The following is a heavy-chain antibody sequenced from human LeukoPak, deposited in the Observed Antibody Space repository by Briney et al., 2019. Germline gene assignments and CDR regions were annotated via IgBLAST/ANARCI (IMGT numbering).Heavy chain of an antibody. CDR1: GFTFSSYG. V-gene: IGHV3-30*18. J-gene: IGHJ4*02. D-gene: IGHD2-2*01. CDR3: AKDIISYGTSAGRDY. Sequence: PGGSLRLSCAASGFTFSSYGMHWVRQAPGKGLQWVAIISYAGTNKYYADSVKGRFTISRDNSKNSLYLQMNSLRTADTALYYCAKDIISYGTSAGRDYWGQGTLVTVSS. CDR2: ISYAGTNK.